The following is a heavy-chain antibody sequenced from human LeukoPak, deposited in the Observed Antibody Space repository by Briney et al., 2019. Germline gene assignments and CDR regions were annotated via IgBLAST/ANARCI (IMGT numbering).Heavy chain of an antibody. Sequence: GGSLRLSCAASGFTFSSYAMHWVRQAPGKGLEWVAVISYDGSNKYYADSVKGRFTISRDNSKNTLYLQMGSLRAEDMGVYYCARDQGYSRDGYYYAMDVWGQGTTVTVSS. CDR3: ARDQGYSRDGYYYAMDV. J-gene: IGHJ6*02. V-gene: IGHV3-30*14. D-gene: IGHD5-18*01. CDR1: GFTFSSYA. CDR2: ISYDGSNK.